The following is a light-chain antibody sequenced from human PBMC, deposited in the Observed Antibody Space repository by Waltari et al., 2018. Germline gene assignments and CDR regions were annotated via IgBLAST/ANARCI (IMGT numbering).Light chain of an antibody. CDR3: QQYGSSPRLT. CDR1: QSVSSSY. CDR2: GAS. J-gene: IGKJ4*01. V-gene: IGKV3-20*01. Sequence: EIVLTQSPGTLSLSPGERATLSCRASQSVSSSYLAWYQQKPGQAPRPLIYGASSRATGIPDRFSGSWSGTDFTLTISRLEPEDFAVYYCQQYGSSPRLTFGGGTKVEIK.